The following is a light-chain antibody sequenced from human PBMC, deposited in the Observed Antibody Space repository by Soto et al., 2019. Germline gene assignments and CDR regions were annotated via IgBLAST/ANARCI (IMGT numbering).Light chain of an antibody. CDR2: GAS. V-gene: IGKV1-17*01. J-gene: IGKJ4*01. Sequence: QMTQSPSSLSASVGDTVTISCRASQGIGDDLGWYQQKPGEAPRRLIYGASILPSGVPSRFSGSGSGTEFTLPISGLQPEDCATYFCLEHNTYQFSFGGGTKVEIK. CDR1: QGIGDD. CDR3: LEHNTYQFS.